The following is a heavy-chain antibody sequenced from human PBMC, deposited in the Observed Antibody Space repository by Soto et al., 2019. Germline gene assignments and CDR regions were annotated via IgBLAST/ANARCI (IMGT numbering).Heavy chain of an antibody. CDR1: GFTFSSYS. J-gene: IGHJ4*02. Sequence: EVQLVESGGGLVKPGGSLRLSCAASGFTFSSYSMNWVRQAPGKGLEWVSSISSSSSYIYYADSVKGRFTISRDNAKNALYLQMNILRAEDTAVYYCAREGIAVAGYYFDYWGQGTLVTVSS. D-gene: IGHD6-19*01. CDR3: AREGIAVAGYYFDY. CDR2: ISSSSSYI. V-gene: IGHV3-21*01.